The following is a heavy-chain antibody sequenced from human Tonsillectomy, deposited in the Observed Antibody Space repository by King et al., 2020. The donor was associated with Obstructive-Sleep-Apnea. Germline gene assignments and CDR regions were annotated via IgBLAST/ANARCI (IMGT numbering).Heavy chain of an antibody. CDR1: GYSFSNYW. D-gene: IGHD2-21*01. CDR2: IYPGDSHT. Sequence: QLVQSGAEVKKPGESLKISCKGSGYSFSNYWIAWVRQMPGKGLECMGLIYPGDSHTTYSPSFQGQVSISIDKSISTAYLQWSGLKASDTAMFYCARLAYGSAYNGFDLWGQGTLVTVSS. J-gene: IGHJ5*02. CDR3: ARLAYGSAYNGFDL. V-gene: IGHV5-51*01.